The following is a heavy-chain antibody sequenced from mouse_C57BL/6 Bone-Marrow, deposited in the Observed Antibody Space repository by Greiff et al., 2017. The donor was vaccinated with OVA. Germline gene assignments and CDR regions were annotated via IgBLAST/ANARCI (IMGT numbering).Heavy chain of an antibody. Sequence: VQLVESGPGLVAPSQSLSITCTVSGFSLTSYGVHWVRQPPGKGLEWLVVIWSDGSTTYNSALKSRLSISKDNSKSQVFLKMNSLQTDDTAMYYCARHRYSTYYYAMDYWGQGTSVTVSS. J-gene: IGHJ4*01. CDR2: IWSDGST. CDR1: GFSLTSYG. D-gene: IGHD2-5*01. CDR3: ARHRYSTYYYAMDY. V-gene: IGHV2-6-1*01.